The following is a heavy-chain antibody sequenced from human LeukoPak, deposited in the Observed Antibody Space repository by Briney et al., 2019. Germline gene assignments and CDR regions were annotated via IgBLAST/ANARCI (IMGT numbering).Heavy chain of an antibody. D-gene: IGHD6-13*01. V-gene: IGHV3-7*01. CDR1: GFTFSNNW. J-gene: IGHJ3*02. CDR2: VKKDESEK. CDR3: ATFSRQQLLDDVFDI. Sequence: GGSLRLSCAASGFTFSNNWMTWVRQAPGKGLECVASVKKDESEKYYVDSVKGRFTISRDNAKNSLYLQMNSLRVEDTAVYYCATFSRQQLLDDVFDIWGRGTMVTVSS.